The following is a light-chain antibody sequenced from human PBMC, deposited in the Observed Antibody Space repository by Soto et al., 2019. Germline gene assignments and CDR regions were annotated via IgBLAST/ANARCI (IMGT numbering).Light chain of an antibody. CDR1: QGISTY. CDR3: QHLNGRFT. CDR2: AVS. V-gene: IGKV1-9*01. Sequence: IQLTQSPSSLSASVGDRVTITCRASQGISTYLAWYQQKPGKAPQLLIYAVSTLQSGVSSRFSGSGFGTDFTLTISSLQPEDGATYYCQHLNGRFTFGPGTKVDIK. J-gene: IGKJ3*01.